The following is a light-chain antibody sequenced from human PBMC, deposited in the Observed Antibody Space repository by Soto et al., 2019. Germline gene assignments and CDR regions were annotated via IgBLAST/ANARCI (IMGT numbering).Light chain of an antibody. Sequence: NVVAQSPGVVSLSPGERATLSCRSSQSVSSNHLAWYQQKPGQAPRLLIYGASSRATGIPDRFSGSGSGTDFTLTISRLEPEVFAGYCCQRYDDSLTWPSGPGTEVEIK. CDR2: GAS. V-gene: IGKV3-20*01. CDR3: QRYDDSLTWP. J-gene: IGKJ1*01. CDR1: QSVSSNH.